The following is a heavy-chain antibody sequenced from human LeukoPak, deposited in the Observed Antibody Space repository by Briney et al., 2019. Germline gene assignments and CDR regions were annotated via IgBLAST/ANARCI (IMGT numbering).Heavy chain of an antibody. CDR3: AKKVAGVGWFDP. CDR1: RYSVNNNDW. V-gene: IGHV4-28*01. Sequence: SDTLSLTCDVHRYSVNNNDWWGWIRQPPGRGLEWLGYIYHNGDTYYSPSLKSRITLSVDTSKNQFSLRLTSVTAMDTAIYYCAKKVAGVGWFDPWGQGTLVSVSS. CDR2: IYHNGDT. D-gene: IGHD7-27*01. J-gene: IGHJ5*02.